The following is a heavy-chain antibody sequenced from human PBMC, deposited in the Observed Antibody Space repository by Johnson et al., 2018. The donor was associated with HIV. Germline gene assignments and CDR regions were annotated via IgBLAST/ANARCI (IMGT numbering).Heavy chain of an antibody. Sequence: VQLVESGGGVVRPGGSLRLSCAASGFTFDDYGMSWVREVPGKGLEWVSGINWNGGSTTYADSVKGRFTISRDNAKNSLYLQMNSLRTEATAMYSFARAVSVCFYDAFDVWGQVPLVTVSS. V-gene: IGHV3-20*04. CDR1: GFTFDDYG. CDR2: INWNGGST. CDR3: ARAVSVCFYDAFDV. D-gene: IGHD3-10*02. J-gene: IGHJ3*01.